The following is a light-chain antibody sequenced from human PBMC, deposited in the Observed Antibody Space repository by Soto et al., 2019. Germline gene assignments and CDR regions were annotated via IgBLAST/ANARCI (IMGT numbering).Light chain of an antibody. CDR2: GNS. Sequence: QSVLTQPPSVSGAPGQRVTISCTGSSSNIGAGYDVHWYQQLPGTAPKLLIYGNSNRSSGVPARFSGSKSGTSASLAITGLQAEDEAEYYCQSYDSSLSGSVFGGGTKLTVL. CDR3: QSYDSSLSGSV. J-gene: IGLJ3*02. CDR1: SSNIGAGYD. V-gene: IGLV1-40*01.